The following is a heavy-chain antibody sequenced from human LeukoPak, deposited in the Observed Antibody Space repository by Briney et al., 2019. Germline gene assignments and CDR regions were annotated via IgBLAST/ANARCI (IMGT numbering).Heavy chain of an antibody. Sequence: PGRSLRLSCAASGFTFDDYAMHWVRQAPGKGLEWVSGISWNSGSIGYADSVKGRFTISRDNAKNSLYLQMNSLRAEDTALYYCAKALYGSGSYYKDAFDIWGQGTMVTVSS. CDR1: GFTFDDYA. V-gene: IGHV3-9*01. CDR3: AKALYGSGSYYKDAFDI. CDR2: ISWNSGSI. D-gene: IGHD3-10*01. J-gene: IGHJ3*02.